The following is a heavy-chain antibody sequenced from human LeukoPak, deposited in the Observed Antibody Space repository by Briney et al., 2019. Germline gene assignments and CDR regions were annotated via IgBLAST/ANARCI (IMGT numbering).Heavy chain of an antibody. CDR1: GFSFSSYA. D-gene: IGHD6-13*01. J-gene: IGHJ4*02. Sequence: GGSLRLSCAASGFSFSSYAMSWVRQAPGKGLEWVSVISGSDGSTYYADSVKGRFTISRDNSRNSLYLQMNSLRAGDTAVYYCAKLAYSWYLGYFDYWGQGTLVTVSS. CDR3: AKLAYSWYLGYFDY. CDR2: ISGSDGST. V-gene: IGHV3-23*01.